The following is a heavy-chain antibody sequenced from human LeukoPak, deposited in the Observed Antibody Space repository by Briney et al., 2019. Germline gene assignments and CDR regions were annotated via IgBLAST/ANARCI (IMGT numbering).Heavy chain of an antibody. J-gene: IGHJ4*02. Sequence: PSETLSLTCTVSGGSISSRGFSWGWIRQPPGKGLEWIGRVYYSGRTYYNPSLKSRVTISVDTSKNQLSLKLSSVTAADTAVYYCARHGQYCGSDCYPPSFDYWGQGTLVTASS. CDR2: VYYSGRT. CDR3: ARHGQYCGSDCYPPSFDY. D-gene: IGHD2-21*02. V-gene: IGHV4-39*01. CDR1: GGSISSRGFS.